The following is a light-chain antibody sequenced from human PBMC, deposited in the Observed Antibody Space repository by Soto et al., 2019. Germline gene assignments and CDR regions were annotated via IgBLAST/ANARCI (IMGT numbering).Light chain of an antibody. J-gene: IGKJ2*01. CDR3: NQYENSVMYT. V-gene: IGKV3-20*01. CDR2: DVS. Sequence: EIVLTQSPGTLSLSPGERATLSCRASQSVRSSFFAWYQQKPGQAPRLLIYDVSVRATGIPDRFSGSGSATDFILTINRLQPEDFAVYYCNQYENSVMYTFGQGTKLEIK. CDR1: QSVRSSF.